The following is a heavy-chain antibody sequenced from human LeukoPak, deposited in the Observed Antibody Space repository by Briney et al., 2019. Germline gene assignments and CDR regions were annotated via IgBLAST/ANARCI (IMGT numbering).Heavy chain of an antibody. Sequence: GGSLRLSCAASGFTFSSYSMNWVRQAPGKGLEWVSSISSSSSYIYYADSVKGRFTISRDNAKNSLYLQMNSLRAEDTAVYYCARDRGTYRPIDYWGQGTLVTVSS. D-gene: IGHD1-26*01. J-gene: IGHJ4*02. V-gene: IGHV3-21*01. CDR1: GFTFSSYS. CDR2: ISSSSSYI. CDR3: ARDRGTYRPIDY.